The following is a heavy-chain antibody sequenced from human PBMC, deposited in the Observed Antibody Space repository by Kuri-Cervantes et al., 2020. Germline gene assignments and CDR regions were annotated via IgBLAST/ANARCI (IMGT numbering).Heavy chain of an antibody. D-gene: IGHD4-17*01. CDR1: GFTFSSYG. Sequence: GESLKISCAASGFTFSSYGMHWVRQAPGKGLEWVSAISGSGSLTYYADSVKGRFTISRDNSKNTLYLQMNSLRAEGMAVYYCGKGVTTVTSVAFDIWGQGTMVTVSS. J-gene: IGHJ3*02. CDR2: ISGSGSLT. CDR3: GKGVTTVTSVAFDI. V-gene: IGHV3-23*01.